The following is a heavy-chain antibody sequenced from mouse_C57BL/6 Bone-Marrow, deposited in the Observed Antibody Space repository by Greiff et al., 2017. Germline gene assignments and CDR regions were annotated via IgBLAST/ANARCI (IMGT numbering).Heavy chain of an antibody. D-gene: IGHD1-2*01. CDR3: AKTITGEGYFDV. Sequence: VQLQQSGPGLVQPSQSLSITCTVSGFSLTSYGVHWVRQPPGKGLEWLGVIWSGGSTDYNAAFITRLSISKDNSKSQVFFKRNSLQADDTAIYYCAKTITGEGYFDVWGTGTTVTVSS. V-gene: IGHV2-4*01. CDR2: IWSGGST. J-gene: IGHJ1*03. CDR1: GFSLTSYG.